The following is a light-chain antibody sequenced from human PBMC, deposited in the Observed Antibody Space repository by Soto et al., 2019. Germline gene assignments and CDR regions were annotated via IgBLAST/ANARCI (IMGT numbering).Light chain of an antibody. Sequence: QSVLTQHPSASGSPGQAVTISCTGTSSDVGGYEFVSWYQHHPGKAPKLIIYGVNKRPSGVPDRFSGSRSGNTASLTVSGLQAEDEADYYCSSYAGRNKGVFGGGTKLTVL. CDR1: SSDVGGYEF. CDR3: SSYAGRNKGV. CDR2: GVN. V-gene: IGLV2-8*01. J-gene: IGLJ3*02.